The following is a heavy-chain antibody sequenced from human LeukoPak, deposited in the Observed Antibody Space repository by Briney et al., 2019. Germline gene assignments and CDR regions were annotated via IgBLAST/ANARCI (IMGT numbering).Heavy chain of an antibody. CDR2: TYYRSKWYN. CDR3: ARDGQYSSSWYRVIYYCYGMDV. CDR1: GDSVSSNSAA. J-gene: IGHJ6*02. Sequence: SQTLSLTCAISGDSVSSNSAAWNWIRQSPSRGLEWLGRTYYRSKWYNDYAVSVKSRITINPDTSKNQFSLQLNSVTPEDTAVYYCARDGQYSSSWYRVIYYCYGMDVWGQGTTVTVSS. D-gene: IGHD6-13*01. V-gene: IGHV6-1*01.